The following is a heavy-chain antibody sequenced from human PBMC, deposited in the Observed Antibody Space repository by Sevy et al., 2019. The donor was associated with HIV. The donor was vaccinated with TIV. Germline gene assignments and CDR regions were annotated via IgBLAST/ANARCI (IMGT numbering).Heavy chain of an antibody. CDR1: GYTFTSYG. Sequence: ASVKVSCKASGYTFTSYGISWVRQAPGQGLEWMGWISAYNSNTNYAQKLQGRVTMTTDTSTSTAYMELRSLRSDDTAVYYCARDRIVGATFRFDPWGQGTLVTVSS. J-gene: IGHJ5*02. D-gene: IGHD1-26*01. V-gene: IGHV1-18*01. CDR3: ARDRIVGATFRFDP. CDR2: ISAYNSNT.